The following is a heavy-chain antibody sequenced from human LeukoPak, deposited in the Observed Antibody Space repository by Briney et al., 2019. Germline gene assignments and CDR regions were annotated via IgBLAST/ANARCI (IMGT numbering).Heavy chain of an antibody. J-gene: IGHJ4*02. Sequence: GGSLRVSCTASGFTFSNYAMSSVRQAPGKGLGWFSAITGGGDVTYHADSVKGRLTISRDNSKNTLYLQMNSLRVEDTAVYYCAKGSDSSRPYYFDYWGQGALVTVSS. CDR2: ITGGGDVT. V-gene: IGHV3-23*01. CDR3: AKGSDSSRPYYFDY. CDR1: GFTFSNYA. D-gene: IGHD1-26*01.